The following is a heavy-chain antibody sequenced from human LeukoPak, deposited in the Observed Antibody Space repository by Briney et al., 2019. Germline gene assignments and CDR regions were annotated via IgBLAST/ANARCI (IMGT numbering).Heavy chain of an antibody. V-gene: IGHV4-38-2*01. CDR2: IYHSGST. CDR3: ARIGSTSCYFPRCNWFDP. CDR1: GYSISSDYY. J-gene: IGHJ5*02. Sequence: SETLSLTCAVSGYSISSDYYWGWIRQPPGRGLEWIGSIYHSGSTYYNPSLKSRVTISVDTSKNQFSLKLSSVTAADTAVYYCARIGSTSCYFPRCNWFDPWGQGTLVTVSS. D-gene: IGHD2-2*01.